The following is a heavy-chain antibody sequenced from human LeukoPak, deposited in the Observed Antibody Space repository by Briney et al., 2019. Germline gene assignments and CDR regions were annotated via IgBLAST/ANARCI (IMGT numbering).Heavy chain of an antibody. V-gene: IGHV1-2*02. Sequence: GASVKVSCKASGYTFSDYYMHWVRQAPGQGLEWMGWIDRSTGTEYAQKFQGRVTMTRDTSISTAYMELNRLTSDDTAVYYCARVFDSGSQAYFYYMDVWGKGTAVTISS. CDR2: IDRSTGT. CDR3: ARVFDSGSQAYFYYMDV. D-gene: IGHD3-10*01. CDR1: GYTFSDYY. J-gene: IGHJ6*03.